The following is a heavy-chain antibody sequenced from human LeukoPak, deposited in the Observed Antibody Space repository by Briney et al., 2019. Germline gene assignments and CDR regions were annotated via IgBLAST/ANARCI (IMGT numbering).Heavy chain of an antibody. J-gene: IGHJ4*02. CDR1: GGTFSSYA. V-gene: IGHV1-69*04. CDR2: IIPILGIA. CDR3: ARDLGVIVATSSLFYFDY. D-gene: IGHD5-12*01. Sequence: ASVKVSCKASGGTFSSYAISWVRQAPGQGLEWMGRIIPILGIANYAQKFQGRVTITADKSTSTAYMEPSSLRSEGTAVYYCARDLGVIVATSSLFYFDYWGQGTLVTVSS.